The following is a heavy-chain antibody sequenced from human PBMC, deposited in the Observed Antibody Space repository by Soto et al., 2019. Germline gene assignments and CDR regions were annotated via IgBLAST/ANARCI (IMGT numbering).Heavy chain of an antibody. Sequence: QVQLVESGGGVVQSGRSLRLSCAASGFTFSTSGMHWIRQAPGKGLEWVAMISHDGGATYYVDSVKGRFTISRYTDKNPLHLQMASLRPADTATYYCAKEWGSSGYYKWLDPWGQGTLVTVSS. D-gene: IGHD6-25*01. J-gene: IGHJ5*02. CDR2: ISHDGGAT. CDR3: AKEWGSSGYYKWLDP. CDR1: GFTFSTSG. V-gene: IGHV3-30*18.